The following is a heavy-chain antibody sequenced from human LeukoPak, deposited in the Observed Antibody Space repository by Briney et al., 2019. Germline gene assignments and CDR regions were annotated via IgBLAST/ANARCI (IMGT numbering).Heavy chain of an antibody. CDR2: IIPIFGTA. V-gene: IGHV1-69*13. D-gene: IGHD2-15*01. J-gene: IGHJ1*01. Sequence: ASVKVSCKASGGTFSSYAISWVRQAPGQGLEWMGGIIPIFGTANYAQKFQGRVTITADESTSTAYMELSSLRSEDTAVYYCARVGLCCSGGSCYSTAKRAEYFQHWGQGTLVTVSS. CDR1: GGTFSSYA. CDR3: ARVGLCCSGGSCYSTAKRAEYFQH.